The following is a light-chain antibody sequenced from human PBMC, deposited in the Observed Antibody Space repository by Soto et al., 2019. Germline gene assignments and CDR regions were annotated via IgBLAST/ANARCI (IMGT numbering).Light chain of an antibody. CDR1: QDISNY. Sequence: DIQMTQSPSSLSASVGDRVTITCQASQDISNYLNWYQQKPGKAPKLLIYDASNLETGVPSRFSGSGSGTDFTFTISSLQPEDIATYYCQQYDNLPHTVGGGTKVEIK. CDR2: DAS. V-gene: IGKV1-33*01. J-gene: IGKJ4*01. CDR3: QQYDNLPHT.